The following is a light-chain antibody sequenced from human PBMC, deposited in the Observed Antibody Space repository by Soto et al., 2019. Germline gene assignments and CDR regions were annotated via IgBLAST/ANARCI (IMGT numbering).Light chain of an antibody. Sequence: ERATLSYRASQSVSSNYLAWYQQRPGQAPRLLIYGVSSRATGVPDRFSGSGSGTDFTLTISRLEPEDFVVYYCQQYGSSPRTFGQGTKVDIK. CDR3: QQYGSSPRT. V-gene: IGKV3-20*01. CDR2: GVS. J-gene: IGKJ1*01. CDR1: QSVSSNY.